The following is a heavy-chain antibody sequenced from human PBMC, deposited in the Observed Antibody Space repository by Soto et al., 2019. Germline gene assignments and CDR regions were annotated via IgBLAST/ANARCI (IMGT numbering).Heavy chain of an antibody. Sequence: SETLSLTCAVSGGSISSYNWWSWVRQPPGKGLEWIGEIYQSGSTNYNSSLKSRVTISLDKSKNQFSLQLSPVTAADTAVYYCARIYSGCSHAHESFDIWGQGTMVTVS. CDR1: GGSISSYNW. J-gene: IGHJ3*02. CDR2: IYQSGST. D-gene: IGHD1-26*01. V-gene: IGHV4-4*02. CDR3: ARIYSGCSHAHESFDI.